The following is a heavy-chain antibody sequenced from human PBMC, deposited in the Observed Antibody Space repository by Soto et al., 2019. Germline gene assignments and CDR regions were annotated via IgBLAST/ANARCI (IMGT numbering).Heavy chain of an antibody. V-gene: IGHV4-34*01. D-gene: IGHD6-6*01. CDR1: GGSFSGYY. CDR2: INHSGST. CDR3: ARGPVPARQGGLWY. Sequence: QVQLQQWGAGLLKPSETLSLTCAVYGGSFSGYYWSWIRQPPGKGLEWIGEINHSGSTNYNPSLKSRVTISVDTSKNQFSLKLSSVTAADTAVYYCARGPVPARQGGLWYWGQGTLVTVSS. J-gene: IGHJ4*02.